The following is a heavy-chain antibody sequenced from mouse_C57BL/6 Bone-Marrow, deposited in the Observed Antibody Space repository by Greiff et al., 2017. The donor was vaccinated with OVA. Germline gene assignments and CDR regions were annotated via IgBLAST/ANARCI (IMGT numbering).Heavy chain of an antibody. D-gene: IGHD2-1*01. CDR3: AREGDGNYDY. V-gene: IGHV5-17*01. CDR1: GFTFSDYG. CDR2: ISSGSSTI. Sequence: EVKVVESGGGLVKPGGSLKLSCAASGFTFSDYGMHWVRQAPEKGLEWVAYISSGSSTIYYADTVKGRFTISRDNAKNTLFLQMTSLRSEDTAMYYCAREGDGNYDYWGQGTTLTVSS. J-gene: IGHJ2*01.